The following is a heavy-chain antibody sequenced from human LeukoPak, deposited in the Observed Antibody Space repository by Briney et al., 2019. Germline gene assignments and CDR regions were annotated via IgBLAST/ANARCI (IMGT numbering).Heavy chain of an antibody. CDR3: ARGGFRYFGY. V-gene: IGHV3-7*04. CDR1: GFTFSNHW. Sequence: GGSLRLSCAASGFTFSNHWMSWVRQAPGKGLEWVANTKQDGNEKYYVDSVKGRFTISRDNAKNSLYPQVNSLRAEDTAVYYCARGGFRYFGYWGQGTLVTVSS. J-gene: IGHJ4*02. D-gene: IGHD3-16*02. CDR2: TKQDGNEK.